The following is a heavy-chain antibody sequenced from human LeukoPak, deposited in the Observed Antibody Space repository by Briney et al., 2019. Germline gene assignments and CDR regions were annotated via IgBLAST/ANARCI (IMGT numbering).Heavy chain of an antibody. CDR2: INPSGGST. CDR3: ASAYYGDYAWFDP. J-gene: IGHJ5*02. D-gene: IGHD4-17*01. Sequence: ASVKVSCKASGYTFTRYYIHWVRQAPGQGPEWMGMINPSGGSTTYAQRFQGRVTISVDTSKNQFSLKLSSVTAADTAVYYCASAYYGDYAWFDPRGQGTLVTVSS. V-gene: IGHV1-46*01. CDR1: GYTFTRYY.